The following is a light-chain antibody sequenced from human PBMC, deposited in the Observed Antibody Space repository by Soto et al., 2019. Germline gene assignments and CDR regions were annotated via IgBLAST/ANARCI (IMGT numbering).Light chain of an antibody. V-gene: IGKV1-9*01. J-gene: IGKJ5*01. CDR1: QGISSY. CDR3: QQYNSYSYT. CDR2: TAS. Sequence: IQLAQSPSSLSASVGDRVTIPCRASQGISSYLAWYQQKPGKAPKLLIYTASTLQSGVPSRFSGSGSGTDFTLTISSLQPDDFATYYCQQYNSYSYTFGQGTRLEIK.